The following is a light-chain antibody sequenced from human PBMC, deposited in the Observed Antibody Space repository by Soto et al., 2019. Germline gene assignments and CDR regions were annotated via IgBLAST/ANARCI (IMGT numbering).Light chain of an antibody. J-gene: IGLJ1*01. CDR1: SSDVGSYNL. Sequence: QSALTQPASVSGSPGQSITISCTGTSSDVGSYNLVSWYHQHPGKAPKLMIYEGSKRPSGVSKRFSGSKSGNTASLTISGLQAEDEADYYCCSYAGSSTYVFGTGTKLTVL. CDR3: CSYAGSSTYV. CDR2: EGS. V-gene: IGLV2-23*01.